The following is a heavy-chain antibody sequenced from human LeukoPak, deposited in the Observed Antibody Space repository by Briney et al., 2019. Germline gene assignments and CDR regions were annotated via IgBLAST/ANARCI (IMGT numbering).Heavy chain of an antibody. CDR3: ARDISLFDI. CDR2: ISSSGSTI. D-gene: IGHD3-9*01. J-gene: IGHJ3*02. V-gene: IGHV3-48*03. CDR1: GFTFRSYE. Sequence: SLRLSCAASGFTFRSYEMNWVRQAPGKGLEWVSYISSSGSTIYYADSVKGRFTISRDNAKNSLYLQMNSLRAEDTAVYYCARDISLFDIWGQGTMVTVSS.